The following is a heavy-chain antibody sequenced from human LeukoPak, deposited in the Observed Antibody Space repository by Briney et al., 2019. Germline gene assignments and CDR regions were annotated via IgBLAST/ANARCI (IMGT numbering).Heavy chain of an antibody. CDR2: IRGSGTGT. Sequence: GGSLRLSCAASGFTFSSYAMTWVRQASGKGLEWVSAIRGSGTGTYYADSVKGRFTISRDNSKKSLYLQMNSLRTEDTALYYCAKDFSSTIDYWGQGTLVTVSS. CDR1: GFTFSSYA. V-gene: IGHV3-23*01. D-gene: IGHD2-2*01. CDR3: AKDFSSTIDY. J-gene: IGHJ4*02.